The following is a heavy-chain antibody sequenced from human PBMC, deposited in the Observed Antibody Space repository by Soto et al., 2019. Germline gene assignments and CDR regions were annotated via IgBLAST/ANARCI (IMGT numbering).Heavy chain of an antibody. V-gene: IGHV1-3*01. J-gene: IGHJ4*02. D-gene: IGHD6-19*01. CDR2: IDAGNGNT. CDR1: GYTFTSYA. Sequence: ASVKVSCKASGYTFTSYAIHWVRQAPGQRLEWMGWIDAGNGNTKYSQKFQGRVTISRDTSASTAYMELSSLRSDDTAVYYCARDHYTSGWGDSWGQGTLVTVS. CDR3: ARDHYTSGWGDS.